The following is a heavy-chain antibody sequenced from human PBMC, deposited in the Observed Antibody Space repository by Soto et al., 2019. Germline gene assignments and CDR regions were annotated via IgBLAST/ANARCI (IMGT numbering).Heavy chain of an antibody. CDR3: ARDMYYDFWSGYSPRYYYYGMDV. Sequence: SETLSLTCTVSGGSISSGDYYWSWIRQPPGKGLEWIGYIYYSGSTYYNPSLKSRVTISVDTSKTQFSLKLSSVTAADTAVYYCARDMYYDFWSGYSPRYYYYGMDVWGQGTTVTVSS. CDR2: IYYSGST. V-gene: IGHV4-30-4*01. CDR1: GGSISSGDYY. J-gene: IGHJ6*02. D-gene: IGHD3-3*01.